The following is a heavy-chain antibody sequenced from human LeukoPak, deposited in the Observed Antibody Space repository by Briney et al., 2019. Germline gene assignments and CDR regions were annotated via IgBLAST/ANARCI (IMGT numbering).Heavy chain of an antibody. Sequence: APVKVSCKASGYTFTSYGISWVRQAPGQGLEWMGWISANNGNTHSAQKLQGRVTMTTDTSTSTAYMELRSLRSDDTAVYYCARPYYGGDAFDIWGQGTMVTVSS. D-gene: IGHD4-23*01. CDR2: ISANNGNT. J-gene: IGHJ3*02. CDR3: ARPYYGGDAFDI. CDR1: GYTFTSYG. V-gene: IGHV1-18*01.